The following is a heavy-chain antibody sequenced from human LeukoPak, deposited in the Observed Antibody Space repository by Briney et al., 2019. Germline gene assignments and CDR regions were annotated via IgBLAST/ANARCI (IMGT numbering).Heavy chain of an antibody. CDR1: GGSISGGSDY. CDR2: IYTSGST. D-gene: IGHD3-3*01. J-gene: IGHJ4*02. Sequence: SETLSLTCTVSGGSISGGSDYWSWIRQPAGKGLEWIGRIYTSGSTNYNPSLKSRVTISVDTSKNQFSLKLSSVTVADTAVYYCAREGYDFWSGALVYWGQGTLVTVSS. V-gene: IGHV4-61*02. CDR3: AREGYDFWSGALVY.